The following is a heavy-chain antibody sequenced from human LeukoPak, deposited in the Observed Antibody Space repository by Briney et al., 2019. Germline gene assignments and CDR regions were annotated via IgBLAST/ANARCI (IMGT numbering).Heavy chain of an antibody. D-gene: IGHD2-15*01. Sequence: SVKVSCKASGGTFSSYAISWVRQAPGQGLEWMGRIIPIFGTANYAQKFQGRVTITTDESTSTAYMELSSLRSEDTAVYYCARGPYCSGGSCYRPKTNWFDPWGQGTLVTVSS. CDR3: ARGPYCSGGSCYRPKTNWFDP. J-gene: IGHJ5*02. V-gene: IGHV1-69*05. CDR1: GGTFSSYA. CDR2: IIPIFGTA.